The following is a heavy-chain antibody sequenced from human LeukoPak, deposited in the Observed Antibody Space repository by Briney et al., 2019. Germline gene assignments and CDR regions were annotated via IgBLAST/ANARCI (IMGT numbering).Heavy chain of an antibody. V-gene: IGHV3-7*01. CDR2: INIDGSEK. J-gene: IGHJ4*02. CDR3: ARSDHGPEY. D-gene: IGHD1-14*01. CDR1: GFTFSSRW. Sequence: PGGSLRLSCSASGFTFSSRWMNWVRQAPGRGLEWVAIINIDGSEKHYVDSVKGQFTISRDNARNSLYLQMNSLRAEDTAVYYCARSDHGPEYWGQGTLVTVSS.